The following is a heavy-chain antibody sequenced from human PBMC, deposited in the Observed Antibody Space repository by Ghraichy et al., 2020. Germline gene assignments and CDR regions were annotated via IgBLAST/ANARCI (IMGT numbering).Heavy chain of an antibody. J-gene: IGHJ5*02. CDR3: ARGNYDSSGYYFPWFDP. Sequence: SETLSLTCTVSGGSISSYYWSWIRQPPGKGLEWIGYIYYSGSTNYNPSLKSRVTISVDTSKNQFSLKLSSVTAADTAVYYCARGNYDSSGYYFPWFDPWGQGTLVTVSS. D-gene: IGHD3-22*01. V-gene: IGHV4-59*01. CDR2: IYYSGST. CDR1: GGSISSYY.